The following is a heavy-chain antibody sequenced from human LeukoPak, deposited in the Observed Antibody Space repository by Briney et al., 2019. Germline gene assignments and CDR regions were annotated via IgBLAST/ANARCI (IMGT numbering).Heavy chain of an antibody. CDR3: ARTNSYDSSAYYFDF. D-gene: IGHD3-22*01. Sequence: SQTLSLTCAVSGGSISSDSNSWTWIRQPPGKGLEWIGYIHRSGSTYYSPSLKGRVTISVDTSKNQFSLKLNSVTAADTAVYYCARTNSYDSSAYYFDFWGQGTLVTVSS. CDR2: IHRSGST. CDR1: GGSISSDSNS. V-gene: IGHV4-30-2*01. J-gene: IGHJ4*02.